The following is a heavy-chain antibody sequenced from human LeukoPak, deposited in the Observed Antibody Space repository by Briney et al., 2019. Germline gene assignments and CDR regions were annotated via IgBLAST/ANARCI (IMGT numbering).Heavy chain of an antibody. Sequence: SGFTFSTXXXXXVXXXPGXXXXXXXTISSDSNYIYYADSVKGRFTISRDNAKNSLNLQLNNLRAEDTAVYYCARGLPYNDAFDIWGQGTMVTVSS. CDR3: ARGLPYNDAFDI. D-gene: IGHD4-11*01. CDR2: ISSDSNYI. CDR1: GFTFSTXX. J-gene: IGHJ3*02. V-gene: IGHV3-21*01.